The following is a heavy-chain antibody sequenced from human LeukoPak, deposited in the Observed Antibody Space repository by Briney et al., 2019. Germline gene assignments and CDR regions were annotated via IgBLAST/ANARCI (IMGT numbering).Heavy chain of an antibody. CDR1: GYTFTSYG. Sequence: ASVKVSCKASGYTFTSYGISWVRQAPGQGLEWMGWISAYNGNTNYAQKLQGRVTMTTDTSTSTAYMELRSLRSDDTAVYYCARDHTGSGWSSLDYWGQGTLVTVSS. D-gene: IGHD6-19*01. J-gene: IGHJ4*02. V-gene: IGHV1-18*01. CDR2: ISAYNGNT. CDR3: ARDHTGSGWSSLDY.